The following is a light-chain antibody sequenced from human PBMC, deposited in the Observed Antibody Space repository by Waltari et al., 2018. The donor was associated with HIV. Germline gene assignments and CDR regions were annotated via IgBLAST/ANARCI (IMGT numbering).Light chain of an antibody. CDR3: QQRSNWPRT. CDR2: DAS. V-gene: IGKV3-11*01. J-gene: IGKJ1*01. Sequence: EIVLTQSPATLSLSPGERATLSCRASQSVSSYLAWYQQRPGQAPMLLIDDASNRATGIPVRFSGRGAGTDCTLTISSLEAEDVAVYYWQQRSNWPRTFGQGTRVEIK. CDR1: QSVSSY.